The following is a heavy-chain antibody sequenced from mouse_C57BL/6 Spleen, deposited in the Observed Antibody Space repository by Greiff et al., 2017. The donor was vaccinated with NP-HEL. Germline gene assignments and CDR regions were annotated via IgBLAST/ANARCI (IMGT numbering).Heavy chain of an antibody. J-gene: IGHJ4*01. V-gene: IGHV1-4*01. CDR3: ARDDDYAMDY. CDR1: GYTFTSYT. D-gene: IGHD2-12*01. CDR2: INPSSGYT. Sequence: QVQLKESGAELARPGASVKMSCKASGYTFTSYTMHWVKQRPGQGLEWIGYINPSSGYTKYNQKFKDKATLTADKSSSTAYMQLSSLTSEDSAVYYCARDDDYAMDYWGQGTSVTVSS.